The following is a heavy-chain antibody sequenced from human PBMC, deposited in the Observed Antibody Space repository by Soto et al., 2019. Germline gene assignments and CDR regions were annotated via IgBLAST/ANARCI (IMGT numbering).Heavy chain of an antibody. D-gene: IGHD5-18*01. CDR3: ARGAEPHFGYSFGLRGPPHSPHYYYGMDV. CDR1: GYTFTGYY. Sequence: GASVKVSCKASGYTFTGYYMHWVRQAPGQGLEWMGWINPNSGGTNYAQKFQGWVTMTRDTSISTAYMELSRLRSDDTAVYYCARGAEPHFGYSFGLRGPPHSPHYYYGMDVWGQGTTVTVSS. V-gene: IGHV1-2*04. CDR2: INPNSGGT. J-gene: IGHJ6*02.